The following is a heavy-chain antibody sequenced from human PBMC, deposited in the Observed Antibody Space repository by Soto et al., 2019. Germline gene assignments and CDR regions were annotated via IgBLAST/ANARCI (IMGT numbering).Heavy chain of an antibody. CDR2: TYYRSKWYN. V-gene: IGHV6-1*01. CDR1: GDSVSSNSAA. Sequence: SQTLSLTCAISGDSVSSNSAAWNWIRQSPSRGLEWLGRTYYRSKWYNDYAVSVKSRITINPDTSKNQFSLQLNSVTPEDTAVYYCARGKVWDDILTGYYPYYYYYGMDVWGQGTTVTVSS. CDR3: ARGKVWDDILTGYYPYYYYYGMDV. J-gene: IGHJ6*02. D-gene: IGHD3-9*01.